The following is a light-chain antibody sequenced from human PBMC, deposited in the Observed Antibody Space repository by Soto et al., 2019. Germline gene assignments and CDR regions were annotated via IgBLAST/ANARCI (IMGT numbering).Light chain of an antibody. J-gene: IGKJ5*01. CDR3: QPSYSTPIT. Sequence: DIQMTQSPSSLSASVGDRVTITCRASQSISSYLNWYQQKPGKAPKLLIYAASSLQSGVPSRFSGSGSGTDFTLTISSLQPEDFETYYCQPSYSTPITFGQGTRL. V-gene: IGKV1-39*01. CDR2: AAS. CDR1: QSISSY.